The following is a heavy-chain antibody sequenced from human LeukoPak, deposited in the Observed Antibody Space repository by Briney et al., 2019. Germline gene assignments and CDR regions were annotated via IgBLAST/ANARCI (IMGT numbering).Heavy chain of an antibody. D-gene: IGHD2-15*01. J-gene: IGHJ4*01. CDR3: ARALQGYCTGGSCSGL. Sequence: GGSLRRSCVASGLTLSGYWMDWVRQAPGKGLVWVSRINSDGTSTSDAASVQGRFTTSRDNPTKPPYLQMNSLRAEDTAVYYCARALQGYCTGGSCSGLWGHGTLVTVSS. V-gene: IGHV3-74*01. CDR1: GLTLSGYW. CDR2: INSDGTST.